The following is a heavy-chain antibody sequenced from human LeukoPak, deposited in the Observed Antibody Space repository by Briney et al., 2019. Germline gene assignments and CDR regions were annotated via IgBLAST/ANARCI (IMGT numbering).Heavy chain of an antibody. CDR1: GFTFSPYW. Sequence: QPGGSLRLSCAASGFTFSPYWMHWVRQAPGKGLVWFSHIRSDATTTTYADSVKGRFTISRDNAKNTLYLQMNSLRAEDTAVYYCARDNSYGSDVWGQGTTVTVSS. CDR2: IRSDATTT. CDR3: ARDNSYGSDV. J-gene: IGHJ6*02. V-gene: IGHV3-74*01.